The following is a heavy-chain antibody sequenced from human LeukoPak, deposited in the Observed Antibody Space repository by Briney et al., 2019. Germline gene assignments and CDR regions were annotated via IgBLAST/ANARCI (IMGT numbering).Heavy chain of an antibody. J-gene: IGHJ6*02. CDR1: GFTFDDYA. D-gene: IGHD6-19*01. Sequence: GGSLRLSCAASGFTFDDYAMHWVRQAPGKGLEWVSGISWNSGSIGYADSVKGRFTISRGNANNSLYREMNSLRAEYRALYSCAKHLTSVAGTNSYYGMDVWGQGTTVTVSS. CDR3: AKHLTSVAGTNSYYGMDV. CDR2: ISWNSGSI. V-gene: IGHV3-9*01.